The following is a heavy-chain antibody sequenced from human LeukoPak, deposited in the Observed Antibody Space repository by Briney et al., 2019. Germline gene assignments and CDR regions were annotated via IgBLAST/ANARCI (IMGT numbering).Heavy chain of an antibody. CDR3: ARDWRIQLWRKYFDL. CDR2: ISYDGSNK. V-gene: IGHV3-30-3*01. Sequence: GGSRRLSCAASGFTFSSYAMHWVRQAPGKGLEWVAVISYDGSNKYYADSVKGRFTISRDNSKNTLYLQMNSLRAEDTAVYYCARDWRIQLWRKYFDLWGRGTLVTVSS. D-gene: IGHD5-18*01. CDR1: GFTFSSYA. J-gene: IGHJ2*01.